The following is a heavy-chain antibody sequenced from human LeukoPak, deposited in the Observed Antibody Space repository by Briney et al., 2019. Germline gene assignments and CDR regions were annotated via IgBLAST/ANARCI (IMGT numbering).Heavy chain of an antibody. D-gene: IGHD2-21*02. CDR3: AREAYCGGDCYSRFDY. CDR2: INHSGST. J-gene: IGHJ4*02. CDR1: GGSFSGYY. Sequence: SETLSLTCAVYGGSFSGYYWSWIRQPPGKGLEWIGEINHSGSTNYNPSLKSRVTISVDTSKNRFSLKLSSVTAADTAVYYCAREAYCGGDCYSRFDYWGQGTLVTVSS. V-gene: IGHV4-34*01.